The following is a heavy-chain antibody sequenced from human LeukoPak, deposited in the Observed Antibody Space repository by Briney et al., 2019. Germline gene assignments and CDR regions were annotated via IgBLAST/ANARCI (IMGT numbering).Heavy chain of an antibody. CDR1: GDSISSYY. D-gene: IGHD2-21*02. V-gene: IGHV4-4*07. Sequence: SETLSLTCTVSGDSISSYYWSWIRQPAGKGLEWIGRIYSSGSPNYNPSLKSRVVVSLDTSKKQLSLRLSSVTAADTALYYCARDMGDYYFDYWGQGTLVTVSS. CDR2: IYSSGSP. J-gene: IGHJ4*02. CDR3: ARDMGDYYFDY.